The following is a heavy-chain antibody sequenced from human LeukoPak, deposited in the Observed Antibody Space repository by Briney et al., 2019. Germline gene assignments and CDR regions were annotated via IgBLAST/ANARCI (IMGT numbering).Heavy chain of an antibody. J-gene: IGHJ3*02. V-gene: IGHV3-23*01. CDR2: ISASGP. CDR3: ARMTYSGYDLGFAAFDI. Sequence: PTGGSLRLSCAASGFTFSRLAMTWVRQAPGKGLEWVSTISASGPYYADAVRGRFTISRDNSRNTLSLQMDSLRAEDTAVYYCARMTYSGYDLGFAAFDIWGQGTMVTVSS. CDR1: GFTFSRLA. D-gene: IGHD5-12*01.